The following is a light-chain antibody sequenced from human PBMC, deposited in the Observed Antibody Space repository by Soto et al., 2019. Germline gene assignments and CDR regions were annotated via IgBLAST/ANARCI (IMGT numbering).Light chain of an antibody. CDR1: QSVSSN. J-gene: IGKJ2*01. CDR2: GAS. CDR3: QQYYNWPPYT. Sequence: EIVMTQSPATLSVSPGERATLSCRASQSVSSNLAWYHQKPGQAPRLLIYGASTRATAIPTRFSGSGSGTEFTLTISSLQSEDFAVYYCQQYYNWPPYTFGQGTKLEIK. V-gene: IGKV3-15*01.